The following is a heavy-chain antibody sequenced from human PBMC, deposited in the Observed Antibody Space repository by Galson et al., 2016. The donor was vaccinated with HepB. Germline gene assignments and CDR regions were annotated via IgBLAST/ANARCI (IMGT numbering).Heavy chain of an antibody. CDR1: GDSPRNFV. V-gene: IGHV1-69*13. CDR2: IIFLFPTP. J-gene: IGHJ6*04. CDR3: ASPDYGQRYFSSYYYMDV. D-gene: IGHD4/OR15-4a*01. Sequence: SVKVSCKASGDSPRNFVISWVRQAPGQGLEWMGGIIFLFPTPAYEEKFKDRVTITADESTGTAYMEVRSLRSDDTATYFCASPDYGQRYFSSYYYMDVWGKGTTVTVSS.